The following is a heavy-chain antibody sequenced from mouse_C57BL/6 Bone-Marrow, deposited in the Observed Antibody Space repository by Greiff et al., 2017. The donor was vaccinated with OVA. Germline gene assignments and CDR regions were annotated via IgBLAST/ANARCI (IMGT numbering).Heavy chain of an antibody. Sequence: QVQLQQPGAELVKPGASVKMSCKASGYTLTSYWITWVKQRPGQGLEWIGDIYPGSGRTNFNEKFKSKATLTVDTSSSTAYMQLSSLTSEDSAVYYCAKKGLLWLRRGFDYWGQGTTLTVST. V-gene: IGHV1-55*01. CDR1: GYTLTSYW. J-gene: IGHJ2*01. D-gene: IGHD2-2*01. CDR3: AKKGLLWLRRGFDY. CDR2: IYPGSGRT.